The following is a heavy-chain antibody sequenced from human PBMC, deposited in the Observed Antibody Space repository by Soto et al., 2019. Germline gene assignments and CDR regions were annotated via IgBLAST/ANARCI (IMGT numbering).Heavy chain of an antibody. CDR1: GFTFSSYA. CDR3: AKDETDGSSWYGRFDY. V-gene: IGHV3-23*01. J-gene: IGHJ4*02. CDR2: IRGSGGNT. D-gene: IGHD6-13*01. Sequence: GESLKISCAASGFTFSSYAMSWVRQAPGKGLEWVSAIRGSGGNTYYADSVKGRFTISRDNFKNTLVLQMNSLRAEDTAVYYCAKDETDGSSWYGRFDYWGQGTLVTVSS.